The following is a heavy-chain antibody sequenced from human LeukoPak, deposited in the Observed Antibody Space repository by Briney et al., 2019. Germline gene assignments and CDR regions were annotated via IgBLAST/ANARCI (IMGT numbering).Heavy chain of an antibody. CDR1: GYTFSNFG. Sequence: SVKVSCKTSGYTFSNFGINWVRQAPGQGLEWMGGIIPIFGTANYAQKFQGRVTITADESTSTAYMELSSLRSEDTAVYYCASSAAYCGGDCHRGYFDYWGQGTLVTVSS. CDR2: IIPIFGTA. J-gene: IGHJ4*02. V-gene: IGHV1-69*13. D-gene: IGHD2-21*02. CDR3: ASSAAYCGGDCHRGYFDY.